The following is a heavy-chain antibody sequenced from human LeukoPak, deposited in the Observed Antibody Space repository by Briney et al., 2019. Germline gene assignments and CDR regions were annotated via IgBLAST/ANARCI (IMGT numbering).Heavy chain of an antibody. D-gene: IGHD6-13*01. CDR2: INHSGST. CDR1: GGSFSGYY. V-gene: IGHV4-34*01. Sequence: PSETLSLTCAVYGGSFSGYYWSWIRQPPGKGLEWIGEINHSGSTNYNPSLKSRVTISVDTSKNQFSLKLSSVTAADTAVYYCERGRGSWVSYWGQGTLVTVSS. CDR3: ERGRGSWVSY. J-gene: IGHJ4*02.